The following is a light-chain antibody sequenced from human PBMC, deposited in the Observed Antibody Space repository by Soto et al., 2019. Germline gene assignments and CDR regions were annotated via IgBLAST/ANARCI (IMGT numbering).Light chain of an antibody. CDR1: QSVSSSY. V-gene: IGKV3-20*01. J-gene: IGKJ2*01. Sequence: IVLTQSPDTLSLFPGERATLSCRASQSVSSSYLAWYQQKPGQAPRLLIYGASSRATGIPDRFSGSGSGTDFTLTIRTLEPDDFAVYYCQQDDSSPYTFGQGTKLKIK. CDR2: GAS. CDR3: QQDDSSPYT.